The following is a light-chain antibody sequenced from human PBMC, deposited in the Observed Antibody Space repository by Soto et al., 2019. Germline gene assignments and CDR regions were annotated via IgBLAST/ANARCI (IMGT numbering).Light chain of an antibody. CDR2: GIS. V-gene: IGKV3-15*01. Sequence: EIVMTQFPATLSVSPGERATLSCRASQSDSSNLAWFQQKPGQAPRVLIYGISTRATGIPARFSGSGSETEFTLTISSLQSEDFAVYYCQQYNNWPLTFGGGTKVEIK. J-gene: IGKJ4*01. CDR1: QSDSSN. CDR3: QQYNNWPLT.